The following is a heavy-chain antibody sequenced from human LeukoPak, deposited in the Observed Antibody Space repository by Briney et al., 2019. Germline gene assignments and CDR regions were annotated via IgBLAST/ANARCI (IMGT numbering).Heavy chain of an antibody. J-gene: IGHJ4*02. V-gene: IGHV4-39*01. CDR1: GGSISSSTVY. Sequence: PSETLSLTCTVSGGSISSSTVYWGLIRQPPGKRLEWIGGINYSGYTYYNPSLKSRVTISVDTPKNQFSLKLSSVTAADTAVYYCARPGYYDNSGFNFDYWGQGTLVTVSS. CDR3: ARPGYYDNSGFNFDY. D-gene: IGHD3-22*01. CDR2: INYSGYT.